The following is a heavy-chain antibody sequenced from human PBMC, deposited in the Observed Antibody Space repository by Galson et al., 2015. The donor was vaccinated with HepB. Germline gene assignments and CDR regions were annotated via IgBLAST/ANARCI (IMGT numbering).Heavy chain of an antibody. V-gene: IGHV6-1*01. Sequence: ISGDSVSSNRAAWTWIRQSPSRGLEWLGRTYYRSNWYNDYAASVKSRISANPDTSKNQFSLHLNSVTPDDTAVYYCARDQRLGELWLKSDAFDIWGQGTVVIVSA. J-gene: IGHJ3*02. D-gene: IGHD3-16*01. CDR1: GDSVSSNRAA. CDR3: ARDQRLGELWLKSDAFDI. CDR2: TYYRSNWYN.